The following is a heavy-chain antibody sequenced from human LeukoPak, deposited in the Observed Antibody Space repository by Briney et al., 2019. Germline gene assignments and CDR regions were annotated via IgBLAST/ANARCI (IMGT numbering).Heavy chain of an antibody. Sequence: GGSLRLSCAASGFTFSSYSMNWVRQAPGKGLEWVSSISSSSSYIYYADSVKGRFTISRDNAKNSLYLQMNSLRAEDTALYFCARDPYSGSYGNYYYYCMDVWGKGTTVTISS. CDR1: GFTFSSYS. V-gene: IGHV3-21*01. CDR3: ARDPYSGSYGNYYYYCMDV. J-gene: IGHJ6*03. D-gene: IGHD1-26*01. CDR2: ISSSSSYI.